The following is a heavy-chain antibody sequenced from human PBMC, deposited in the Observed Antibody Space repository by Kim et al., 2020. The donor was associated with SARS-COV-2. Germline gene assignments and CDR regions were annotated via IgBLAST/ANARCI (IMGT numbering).Heavy chain of an antibody. CDR2: ISKDESNK. D-gene: IGHD1-26*01. V-gene: IGHV3-30*18. CDR3: AKGDTGLGACGH. Sequence: GGSLRLSCAASGFTFNNYGMHWVRQAPGKGLEWVATISKDESNKYYEDSVKGRFAISRDNSKNTLYLQMNSLRTEDTAVYYCAKGDTGLGACGHWGQGTLVTVSS. J-gene: IGHJ4*02. CDR1: GFTFNNYG.